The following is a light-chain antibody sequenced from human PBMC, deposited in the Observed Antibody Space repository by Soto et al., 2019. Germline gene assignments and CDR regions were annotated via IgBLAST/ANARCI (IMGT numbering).Light chain of an antibody. CDR3: SSLTISSTVL. CDR1: RSDVGAYNY. Sequence: QSALTQPASVSGSPGQSITISCTGTRSDVGAYNYVSWYQQHPGKAPKLMLYDVSNRPSGVSIRFSGSKSGNTASLTISGLQAEDEADYYCSSLTISSTVLFGGGTKLTVL. V-gene: IGLV2-14*01. J-gene: IGLJ2*01. CDR2: DVS.